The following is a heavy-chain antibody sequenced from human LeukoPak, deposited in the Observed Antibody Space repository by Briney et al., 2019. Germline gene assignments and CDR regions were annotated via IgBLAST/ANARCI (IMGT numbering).Heavy chain of an antibody. D-gene: IGHD6-13*01. CDR1: GGSISSGGYY. CDR2: IYYSGST. Sequence: SETLSLTCTVSGGSISSGGYYWSWIRQHPGKGLEWIGCIYYSGSTYYNPSLKSRVTISVDTSKNQFSLKLSSVTAADTAVYYCARVRAGYSSSWTAFDYWGQGTLVTVSS. V-gene: IGHV4-31*03. J-gene: IGHJ4*02. CDR3: ARVRAGYSSSWTAFDY.